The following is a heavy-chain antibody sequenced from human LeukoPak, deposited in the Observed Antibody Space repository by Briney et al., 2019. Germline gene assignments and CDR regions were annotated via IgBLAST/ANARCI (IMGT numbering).Heavy chain of an antibody. CDR3: AMYGSGSYGYFDY. V-gene: IGHV3-30*03. D-gene: IGHD3-10*01. CDR2: ISYDGSNK. CDR1: GFTFSSYG. J-gene: IGHJ4*02. Sequence: GGSLRLSCAASGFTFSSYGMHWVRQAPGKGREWVAVISYDGSNKYYADSVKGRFTISRDNSKNTLYLQTNSLRAEDTAVYYCAMYGSGSYGYFDYWGQGTLVTVSS.